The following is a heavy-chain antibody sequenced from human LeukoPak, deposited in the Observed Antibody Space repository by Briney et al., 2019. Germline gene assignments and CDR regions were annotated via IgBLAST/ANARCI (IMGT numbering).Heavy chain of an antibody. CDR2: ISGYTGTT. V-gene: IGHV1-18*01. CDR3: SREACAHCTIDY. J-gene: IGHJ4*02. CDR1: GYTFPTYA. D-gene: IGHD1-1*01. Sequence: GASVKVSCATSGYTFPTYAITWVRQAPGQGLEWIGWISGYTGTTNLAQNLRGRFTLPTNRSTTTSYMELTSLTSDDTVIYYCSREACAHCTIDYWCQGTLVTVSS.